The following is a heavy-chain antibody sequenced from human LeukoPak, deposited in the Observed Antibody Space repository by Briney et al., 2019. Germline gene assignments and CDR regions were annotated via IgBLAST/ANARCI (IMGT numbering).Heavy chain of an antibody. V-gene: IGHV3-23*01. Sequence: GGSLRLSCAASGFTFSSYAMSWVRQAPGKGLEWVSAISGSGGSTYYADSVKGQLTISRDNSKNTLYLQMNSLRAEDTAVYYCAKGDFWSGYLYYFDYWGQGTLVTVSS. CDR3: AKGDFWSGYLYYFDY. D-gene: IGHD3-3*01. CDR1: GFTFSSYA. J-gene: IGHJ4*02. CDR2: ISGSGGST.